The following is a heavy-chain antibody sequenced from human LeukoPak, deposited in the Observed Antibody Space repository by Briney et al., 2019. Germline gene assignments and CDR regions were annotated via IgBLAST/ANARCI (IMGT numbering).Heavy chain of an antibody. D-gene: IGHD1-7*01. CDR3: AKGSSGTASNPVDY. V-gene: IGHV3-23*01. CDR2: INDDGGGT. Sequence: GGSLRLSCAASGFTFSSHAMTWVRQAPGKGLDWVSAINDDGGGTYYADSVKGRFTVSRDNSKNTLFLQMNSLRAEDTAMYYCAKGSSGTASNPVDYWAREPWSPSPQ. CDR1: GFTFSSHA. J-gene: IGHJ4*02.